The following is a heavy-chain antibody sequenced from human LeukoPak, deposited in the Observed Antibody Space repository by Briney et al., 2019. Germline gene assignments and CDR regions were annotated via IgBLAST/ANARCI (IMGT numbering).Heavy chain of an antibody. J-gene: IGHJ4*02. CDR1: GGAIRSHY. Sequence: SETLSLTCTVSGGAIRSHYWNWIQQPAGKGLEWIGRIYSSGYTNDNPFLKSRITMSVDMSKNQFSLRLNSVTAADTAVYYCARGEHSVDSWGQGMLVTVSS. V-gene: IGHV4-4*07. CDR2: IYSSGYT. CDR3: ARGEHSVDS. D-gene: IGHD1/OR15-1a*01.